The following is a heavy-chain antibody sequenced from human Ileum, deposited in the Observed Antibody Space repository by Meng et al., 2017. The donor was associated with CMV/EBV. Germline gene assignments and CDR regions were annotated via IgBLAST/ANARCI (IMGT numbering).Heavy chain of an antibody. J-gene: IGHJ4*02. CDR3: ADAPSDY. V-gene: IGHV4-4*02. Sequence: SETLSLTCTVSGGPISGISWWSWVRPSPGKGLEWIGEIYHTGSTNYNPSLKNRVTISIDKSKNQFSLKLTSVTAADTAVYYCADAPSDYWGQGTLVTVSS. CDR2: IYHTGST. CDR1: GGPISGISW.